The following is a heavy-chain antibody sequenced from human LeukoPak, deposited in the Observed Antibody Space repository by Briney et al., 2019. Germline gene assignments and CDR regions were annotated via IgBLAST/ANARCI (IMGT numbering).Heavy chain of an antibody. Sequence: PSETLSLTCTVSGGSISTYYWSWIRQPPGKGLEWIGYIYYSGSTNYNPSLKSRVTISVDTSKNQFSLKLSSLTAADTAVYYCAKGPGVGATKAQYFQYWGQGTLVTVSS. CDR1: GGSISTYY. CDR3: AKGPGVGATKAQYFQY. V-gene: IGHV4-59*08. D-gene: IGHD1-26*01. J-gene: IGHJ1*01. CDR2: IYYSGST.